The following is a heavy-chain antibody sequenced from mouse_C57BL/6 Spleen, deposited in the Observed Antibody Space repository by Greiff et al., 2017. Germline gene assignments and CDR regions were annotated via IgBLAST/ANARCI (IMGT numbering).Heavy chain of an antibody. CDR2: IDPETGGT. CDR1: GYTFTDYE. D-gene: IGHD6-1*01. CDR3: TGLWEGFAY. V-gene: IGHV1-15*01. Sequence: VNVVESGAELVRPGASVTLSCKASGYTFTDYEMHWVKQTPVHGLAWIGAIDPETGGTAYNQKFKGKAILTADKSSSTAYMELRSLTSEDSAVYYCTGLWEGFAYWGQGTLVTVSA. J-gene: IGHJ3*01.